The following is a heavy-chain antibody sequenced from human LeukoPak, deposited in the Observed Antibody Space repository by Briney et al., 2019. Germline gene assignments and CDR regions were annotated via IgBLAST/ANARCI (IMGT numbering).Heavy chain of an antibody. CDR3: AKDRCTSITCYDFDC. Sequence: GGSLRLSCAASGFTFSNYAVSWVRQAPGKGLEWVSLISGSGGSTYYADSVKGRFTISRDNSKNTLYLQMDSLRAEDTAVYFCAKDRCTSITCYDFDCWGQGTLVTVSS. V-gene: IGHV3-23*01. CDR2: ISGSGGST. D-gene: IGHD2-2*01. CDR1: GFTFSNYA. J-gene: IGHJ4*02.